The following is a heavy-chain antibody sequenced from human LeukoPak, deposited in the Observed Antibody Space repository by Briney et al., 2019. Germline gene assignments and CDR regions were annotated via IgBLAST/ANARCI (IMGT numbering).Heavy chain of an antibody. CDR2: ISSSSSYI. CDR1: GFTFSSYS. Sequence: GGSPRLSCAASGFTFSSYSMNWVRQAPGKGLEWVSSISSSSSYIYYADSVKGRFTISRDNAKNSLYLQMNSLRAEDTAVYYCAGGYSYGARVDYWGQGTLVTVSS. V-gene: IGHV3-21*01. J-gene: IGHJ4*02. CDR3: AGGYSYGARVDY. D-gene: IGHD5-18*01.